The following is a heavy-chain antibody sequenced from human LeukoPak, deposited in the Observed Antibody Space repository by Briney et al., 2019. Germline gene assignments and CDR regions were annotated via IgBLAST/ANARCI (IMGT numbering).Heavy chain of an antibody. CDR3: ARDNSVGDIAWWFDP. CDR2: INPSGSST. CDR1: GYTFTGYY. J-gene: IGHJ5*02. V-gene: IGHV1-46*01. Sequence: GASVKASCKASGYTFTGYYMHWVRQAPGQGLEWMGLINPSGSSTLYAQKFQGRVTMTRDMSTTTDYMELSSLRSEDTAVYYCARDNSVGDIAWWFDPWGQGTLVTVSS. D-gene: IGHD3-16*02.